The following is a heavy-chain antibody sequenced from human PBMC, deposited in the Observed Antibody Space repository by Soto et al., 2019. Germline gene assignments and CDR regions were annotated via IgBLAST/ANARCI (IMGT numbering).Heavy chain of an antibody. V-gene: IGHV1-18*01. D-gene: IGHD3-16*01. Sequence: GASVKVSCKASGYTFTSYGISWVRQAPGQGLERIGWISAYNGNTNYAQKLKGRVTMTTDTSTSTAYMELRSLRSDDTAVYYCAGAWGGEQAFDIWGQGTMVTVSS. CDR3: AGAWGGEQAFDI. J-gene: IGHJ3*02. CDR2: ISAYNGNT. CDR1: GYTFTSYG.